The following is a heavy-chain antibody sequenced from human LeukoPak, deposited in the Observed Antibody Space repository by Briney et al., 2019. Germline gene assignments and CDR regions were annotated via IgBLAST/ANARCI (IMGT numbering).Heavy chain of an antibody. D-gene: IGHD2-2*01. V-gene: IGHV3-30*02. CDR3: AKIEGKYQLANIPDS. CDR2: IRYDGSNE. CDR1: GFTFSYFG. Sequence: GGSLRLSCVASGFTFSYFGMHWVRQAPGKGLEWVAFIRYDGSNEYYAESVKGRFTISRDNFKNTLYLQMNSLRVEDTAAYYCAKIEGKYQLANIPDSWGQGTLVTVSS. J-gene: IGHJ4*02.